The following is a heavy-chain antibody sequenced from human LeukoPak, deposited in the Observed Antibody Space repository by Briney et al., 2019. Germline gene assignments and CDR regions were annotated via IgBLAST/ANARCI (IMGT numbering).Heavy chain of an antibody. J-gene: IGHJ4*02. CDR2: INRSGST. D-gene: IGHD6-19*01. CDR1: GGSFSGYY. Sequence: SETLSLTCAVYGGSFSGYYWSWIRQPPGKGLEWIGEINRSGSTNYNPSLKSRVTISVDTSKNQFSLKLSSVTAADTAVYYCARATRAGYSSGWYYFDYWGQGTLVTVSS. V-gene: IGHV4-34*01. CDR3: ARATRAGYSSGWYYFDY.